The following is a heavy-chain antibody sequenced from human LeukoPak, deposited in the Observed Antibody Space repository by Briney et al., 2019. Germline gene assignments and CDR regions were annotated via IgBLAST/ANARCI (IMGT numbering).Heavy chain of an antibody. J-gene: IGHJ3*02. D-gene: IGHD2-15*01. V-gene: IGHV4-59*01. Sequence: PSETLSLTCTVSGGSISSYYWSWIRQPPGKGLEWIGYIYYSGSTNYNPSLKSRVTISVDTSKNQFSLKLSPVTAADTAVYYCARADGYCSGGSCYSAFDIWGQGAMVTVSS. CDR2: IYYSGST. CDR1: GGSISSYY. CDR3: ARADGYCSGGSCYSAFDI.